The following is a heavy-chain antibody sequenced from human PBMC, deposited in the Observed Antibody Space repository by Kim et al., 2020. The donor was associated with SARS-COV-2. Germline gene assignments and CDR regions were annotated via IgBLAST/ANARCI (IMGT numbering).Heavy chain of an antibody. CDR3: ARVGSYSLDY. Sequence: SETLSLTCTVSGGSISTYYWSWIRQPPGKGLEWIGYIYYSGSPNYNPSLKSRVTMSVDTSKNHFSLKLNSVTAADTAVYFCARVGSYSLDYWGQGTLVTVSS. V-gene: IGHV4-59*01. CDR1: GGSISTYY. J-gene: IGHJ4*02. D-gene: IGHD1-26*01. CDR2: IYYSGSP.